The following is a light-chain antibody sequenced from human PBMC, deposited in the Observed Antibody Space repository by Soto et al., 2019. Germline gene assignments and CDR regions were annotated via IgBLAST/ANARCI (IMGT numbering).Light chain of an antibody. V-gene: IGLV1-40*01. CDR2: SNT. J-gene: IGLJ2*01. Sequence: QSVLTQPPSVSGAPGQSVTISCTGSSSNFGAGYDVHWYQHLPGTAPKLLIFSNTNRPSGVPDRFSGSKSGTSVSLAIAGLQAEDEGDYYCQSYDNILSAVVFGGGTKLTVL. CDR3: QSYDNILSAVV. CDR1: SSNFGAGYD.